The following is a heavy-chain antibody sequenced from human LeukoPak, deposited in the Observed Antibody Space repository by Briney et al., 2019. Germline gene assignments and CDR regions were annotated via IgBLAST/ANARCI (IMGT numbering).Heavy chain of an antibody. CDR2: ISAYNGNT. D-gene: IGHD2-2*01. CDR1: GYTFTSYG. Sequence: ASVKVSCKASGYTFTSYGISWVRQAPGQGLEWMGWISAYNGNTNYAQKLQGRVTMTTDTSTSTAYMELRSLRSDDTAVYYCARDTSPIVVVSAAMGYWGQETLVTVSS. V-gene: IGHV1-18*01. J-gene: IGHJ4*02. CDR3: ARDTSPIVVVSAAMGY.